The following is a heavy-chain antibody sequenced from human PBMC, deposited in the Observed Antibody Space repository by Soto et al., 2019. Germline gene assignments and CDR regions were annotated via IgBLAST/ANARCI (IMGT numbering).Heavy chain of an antibody. Sequence: QVQLQESGPGLVKPSQTLSLTCTVSGGSISSCGYYWSWIRQHPGKGLEWIGDIYYSGSTYYNPSLKSRVTRSVDTSKNQFSLKLSSVTAADTAVYYCARVRRWSGGSCSVYYYYYMDVWRKGTTVNASS. V-gene: IGHV4-31*03. CDR2: IYYSGST. CDR1: GGSISSCGYY. D-gene: IGHD2-15*01. J-gene: IGHJ6*03. CDR3: ARVRRWSGGSCSVYYYYYMDV.